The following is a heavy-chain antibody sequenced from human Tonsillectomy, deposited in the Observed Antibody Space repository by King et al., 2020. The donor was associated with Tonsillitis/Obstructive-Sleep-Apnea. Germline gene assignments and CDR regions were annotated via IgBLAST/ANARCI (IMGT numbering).Heavy chain of an antibody. Sequence: VQLVESGAEVKKPGASVKVSCKASGYTFTTYGISWVRQAPGQGLEWMGWISAYNGDKNHAQKLQGRVTMTTDTSTSTAYMEVRSLRSDDTAVYYCARDSMSHYYDSSDYYTFDYWGQGTLVTVSS. V-gene: IGHV1-18*01. CDR3: ARDSMSHYYDSSDYYTFDY. D-gene: IGHD3-22*01. CDR1: GYTFTTYG. J-gene: IGHJ4*02. CDR2: ISAYNGDK.